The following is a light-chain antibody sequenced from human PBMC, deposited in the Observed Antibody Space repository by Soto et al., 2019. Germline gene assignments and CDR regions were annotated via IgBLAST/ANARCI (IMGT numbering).Light chain of an antibody. J-gene: IGKJ1*01. Sequence: DIQMTQSPSTLSASVGDRVTITCRASQSISSWLAWYQQKPGKAPKLLIYDASSLESGVPSRFSGSGSGTEFTLTIRNLQADEFSTYYLQPYNSYWATVGQGTKVEIK. CDR1: QSISSW. CDR3: QPYNSYWAT. CDR2: DAS. V-gene: IGKV1-5*01.